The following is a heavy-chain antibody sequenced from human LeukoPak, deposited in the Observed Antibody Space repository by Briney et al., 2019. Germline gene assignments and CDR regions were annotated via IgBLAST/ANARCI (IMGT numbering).Heavy chain of an antibody. V-gene: IGHV3-9*01. Sequence: GGSLRLSCAASGFTFDDYAMRWVRQAPGKGLEWVSGISWNSGSIGYADSVKGRFTISRDNAKNSLYLQMNSLRAEDTALYYCAKAPGAYYYDSSGYIGYWGQGTLVTVSS. J-gene: IGHJ4*02. D-gene: IGHD3-22*01. CDR2: ISWNSGSI. CDR1: GFTFDDYA. CDR3: AKAPGAYYYDSSGYIGY.